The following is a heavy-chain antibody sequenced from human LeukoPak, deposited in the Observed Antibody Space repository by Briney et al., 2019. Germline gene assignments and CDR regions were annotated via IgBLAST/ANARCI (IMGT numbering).Heavy chain of an antibody. CDR1: GYTLTELS. D-gene: IGHD3-3*01. J-gene: IGHJ4*02. CDR3: ATTLLRFLEWKNDY. V-gene: IGHV1-24*01. CDR2: FDPEDGET. Sequence: ASVKVSCKVSGYTLTELSMHWVRQAPGKGLEWVGGFDPEDGETIYAQKFQGRVTMTEDTSADTAYMELSSLRSEDTAVYYCATTLLRFLEWKNDYWGQGTLVTVSS.